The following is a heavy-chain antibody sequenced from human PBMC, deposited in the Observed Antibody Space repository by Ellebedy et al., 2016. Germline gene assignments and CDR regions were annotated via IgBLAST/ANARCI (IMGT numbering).Heavy chain of an antibody. D-gene: IGHD1-26*01. CDR2: LYYSGST. CDR1: GGSISSSSYY. CDR3: ARVASGSYVY. V-gene: IGHV4-39*01. Sequence: SETLSLTCTVSGGSISSSSYYWGWIRQPPGKGLEWIGSLYYSGSTYYNPSLKSRVTISVDTSKNQFSLKLSSVTAADTAVYYCARVASGSYVYWGQGTLVTVSS. J-gene: IGHJ4*02.